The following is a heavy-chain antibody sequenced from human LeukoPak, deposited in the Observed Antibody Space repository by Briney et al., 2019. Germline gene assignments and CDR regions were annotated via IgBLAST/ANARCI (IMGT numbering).Heavy chain of an antibody. CDR2: ISYDGSNK. V-gene: IGHV3-30-3*01. D-gene: IGHD4-23*01. CDR3: AKDPGGNSGTDY. CDR1: GFTFSSYA. Sequence: GGSLRLSCAASGFTFSSYAMHWVRQGPGKGLEWVAVISYDGSNKYYADSVKGRFTISRDNSKNTLYLQMNSLRAEDTAVYYCAKDPGGNSGTDYWGQGTLVTVSS. J-gene: IGHJ4*02.